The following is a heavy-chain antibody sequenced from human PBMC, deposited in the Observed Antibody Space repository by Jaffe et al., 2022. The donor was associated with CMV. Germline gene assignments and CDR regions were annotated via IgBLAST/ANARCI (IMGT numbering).Heavy chain of an antibody. Sequence: EVQLVESGGNLVQPGGSLRLSCAASGLTFSNYWMSWVRQGPGKGLEWVATINQDGSKKYYVESVKGRFTISRDNARNSLFLHMNSLRAEDTAVYYCVNFLHWGQGTLVTVTS. D-gene: IGHD3-3*01. J-gene: IGHJ4*02. V-gene: IGHV3-7*03. CDR2: INQDGSKK. CDR3: VNFLH. CDR1: GLTFSNYW.